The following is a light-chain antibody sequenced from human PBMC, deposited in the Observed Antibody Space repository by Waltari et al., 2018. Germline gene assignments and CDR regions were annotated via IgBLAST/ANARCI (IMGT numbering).Light chain of an antibody. V-gene: IGKV3-11*01. J-gene: IGKJ1*01. CDR2: DAS. Sequence: EVVLTQSPATLSLSPGERATISCRASQSVSSYLAWYQQKPGQVPRLLIYDASNRATGIPARFSGSGSGTDFALTISSLEPEDFAVYYCQQYSNWPGTFGQGTKVEIK. CDR1: QSVSSY. CDR3: QQYSNWPGT.